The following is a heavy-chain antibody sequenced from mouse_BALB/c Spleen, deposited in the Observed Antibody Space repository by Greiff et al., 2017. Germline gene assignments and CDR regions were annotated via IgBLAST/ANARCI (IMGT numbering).Heavy chain of an antibody. CDR2: INPYNDGT. CDR3: AREGVGGYDAMDY. V-gene: IGHV1-14*01. Sequence: SGPELVKPGASVKMSCKASGYTFTSYVMHWVKQTPGQGLEWIGYINPYNDGTKYNEKFKGKATLTSDKSSSTAYMELSSLTSEDSAVYYCAREGVGGYDAMDYWGQGTSVTVSS. CDR1: GYTFTSYV. J-gene: IGHJ4*01.